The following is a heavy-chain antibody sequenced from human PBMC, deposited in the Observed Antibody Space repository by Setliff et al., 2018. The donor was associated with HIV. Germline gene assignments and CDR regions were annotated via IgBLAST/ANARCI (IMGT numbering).Heavy chain of an antibody. V-gene: IGHV4-34*01. CDR1: GGSFNDYY. Sequence: SETLSLTCAVYGGSFNDYYWGWIRQPPGKGLEWIGSFYYSGSTSYNPSLKSRVTISRDTSTNQFSLKVSSVTAADTAIYYCAAFFVTPLTTQDFWGQGTLVTVSS. CDR3: AAFFVTPLTTQDF. D-gene: IGHD4-17*01. J-gene: IGHJ4*02. CDR2: FYYSGST.